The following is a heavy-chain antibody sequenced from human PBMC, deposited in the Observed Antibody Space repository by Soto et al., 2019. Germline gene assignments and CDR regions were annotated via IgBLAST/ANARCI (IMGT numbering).Heavy chain of an antibody. Sequence: EVQLLESGGGLVQPGGSLRLSCAASGFTFSSYAMTWVRQAPGKGLEWVSAISGSGGSTYYADSVKGRFTISRDNSKNTLYRQMNSLRAEDTAVYYCAKGVRYYDFWWGSSPGRRLVPYGGQGTLVTVSS. CDR1: GFTFSSYA. V-gene: IGHV3-23*01. J-gene: IGHJ4*02. D-gene: IGHD3-3*01. CDR3: AKGVRYYDFWWGSSPGRRLVPY. CDR2: ISGSGGST.